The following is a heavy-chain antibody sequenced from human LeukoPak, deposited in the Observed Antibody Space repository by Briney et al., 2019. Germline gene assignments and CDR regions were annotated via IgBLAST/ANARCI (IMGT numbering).Heavy chain of an antibody. CDR2: INHSGST. CDR3: ARVSPPRITDGSGYGAFDI. D-gene: IGHD3-3*01. CDR1: GGSFSGYY. Sequence: PSETLSLTSAVYGGSFSGYYWSWIRQPPGKGLEWIGEINHSGSTNYNPSLKSRVTISVDTSKNQFSLKLSSVTAADTAVYYCARVSPPRITDGSGYGAFDIWGQGTMVTVSS. J-gene: IGHJ3*02. V-gene: IGHV4-34*01.